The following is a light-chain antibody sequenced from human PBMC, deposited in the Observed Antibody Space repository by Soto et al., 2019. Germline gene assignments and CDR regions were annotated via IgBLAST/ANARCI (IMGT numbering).Light chain of an antibody. V-gene: IGKV1-16*01. CDR1: QDIRKD. J-gene: IGKJ1*01. CDR2: GAS. Sequence: IQMTQSPSSLSASVGDRVTITCRASQDIRKDLAWYQQKPGKAPQILIYGASTLQSGVASRFSGSGSGTEFTLTISSLQPDDFATYYCQQYNSYSWTFGQGTKVDI. CDR3: QQYNSYSWT.